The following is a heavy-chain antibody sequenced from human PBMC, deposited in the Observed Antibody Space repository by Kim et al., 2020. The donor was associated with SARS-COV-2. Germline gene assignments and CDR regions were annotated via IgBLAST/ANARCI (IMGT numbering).Heavy chain of an antibody. V-gene: IGHV1-46*01. CDR3: ARGDSDEIGAFDI. J-gene: IGHJ3*02. D-gene: IGHD3-22*01. Sequence: AQKFQGRVTMTRDTSTSTVYMELSSLRSEDTAVYYCARGDSDEIGAFDIWGQGTMVTVSS.